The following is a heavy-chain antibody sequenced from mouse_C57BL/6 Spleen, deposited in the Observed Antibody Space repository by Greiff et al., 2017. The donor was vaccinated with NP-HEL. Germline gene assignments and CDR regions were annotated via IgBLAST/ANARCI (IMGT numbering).Heavy chain of an antibody. CDR2: IRSKSNNYAT. V-gene: IGHV10-1*01. J-gene: IGHJ4*01. D-gene: IGHD2-5*01. CDR1: GFSFNTYA. CDR3: VREGDSNYRAMDY. Sequence: EVMLVESGGGLVQPKGSLKLSCAASGFSFNTYAMNWVRQAPGKGLEWVARIRSKSNNYATYYADSVKDRFTISRDDSESMLYLQMNNLKTEDTAMYYCVREGDSNYRAMDYWGQGTSVTVSS.